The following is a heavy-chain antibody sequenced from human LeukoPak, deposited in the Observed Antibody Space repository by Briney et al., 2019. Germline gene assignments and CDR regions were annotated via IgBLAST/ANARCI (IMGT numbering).Heavy chain of an antibody. CDR3: AKDMTAQCDYFDY. D-gene: IGHD2-21*02. Sequence: PGGSLRLSCAASGFTFSDYYMSWIRQAPGKGLEWVSYISSSGSTIYYADSVKGRFTISRDNSKNTLYLQMNSLRAEDTAVYYCAKDMTAQCDYFDYWGQGTLVTVSS. J-gene: IGHJ4*02. CDR2: ISSSGSTI. CDR1: GFTFSDYY. V-gene: IGHV3-11*04.